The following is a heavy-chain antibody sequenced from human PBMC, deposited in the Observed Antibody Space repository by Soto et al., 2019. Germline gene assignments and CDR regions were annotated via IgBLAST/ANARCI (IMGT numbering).Heavy chain of an antibody. Sequence: QVQLQQWGAGLLKPSETLSLTCAVYGGSFSGYYWSWIRQPPGKGLEWIGEINHSGSTNYNPSLKSRVTISVDPSKNQFSLKLSSVTAADTAVYYCARECRKPATRTYYYYGMDVWGQGTTVTVSS. CDR1: GGSFSGYY. J-gene: IGHJ6*02. D-gene: IGHD2-15*01. V-gene: IGHV4-34*01. CDR2: INHSGST. CDR3: ARECRKPATRTYYYYGMDV.